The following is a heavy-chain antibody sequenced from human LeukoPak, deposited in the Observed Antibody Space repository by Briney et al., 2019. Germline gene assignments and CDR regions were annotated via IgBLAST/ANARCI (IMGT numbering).Heavy chain of an antibody. Sequence: SETLSLTCTVSGGSVTSSYYWSWLRQPPGKGLEWIGYVSNSGTKYNPSLKSRVTISVDTSKNQFSLKLSSVTAADTALYYCARSRGYFDYWGQGTLVTVSS. J-gene: IGHJ4*02. D-gene: IGHD6-13*01. V-gene: IGHV4-59*02. CDR2: VSNSGT. CDR3: ARSRGYFDY. CDR1: GGSVTSSYY.